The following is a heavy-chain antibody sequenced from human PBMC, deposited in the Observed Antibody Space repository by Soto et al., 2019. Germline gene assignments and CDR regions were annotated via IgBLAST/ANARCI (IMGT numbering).Heavy chain of an antibody. CDR3: AHIGVGYCISTSCYGSLIAAAGTDYFDY. CDR1: GFSLSTSGVG. J-gene: IGHJ4*02. Sequence: QITLKESGPTLVKPTQTLTLTCTFSGFSLSTSGVGVGWIRQPPGKALEWLALIYWDDDKRYSPSLKSRLTITKDTSKNQVVLTMTNMDPVDTATYYCAHIGVGYCISTSCYGSLIAAAGTDYFDYWGQGTLVTVSS. V-gene: IGHV2-5*02. D-gene: IGHD2-2*01. CDR2: IYWDDDK.